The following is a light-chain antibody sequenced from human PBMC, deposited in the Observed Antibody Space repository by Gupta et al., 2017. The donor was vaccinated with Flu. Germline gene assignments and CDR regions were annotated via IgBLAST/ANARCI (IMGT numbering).Light chain of an antibody. Sequence: EIVLTQSPVSLSLSPGERATLSCRASQTVIGSFLAWYQQRPGQSPRLLIYGASSRAAGIPDRFSGSGSGTDFTLTIARLEPEDFALYYCQQDSRSLPWTFGQGTKVEIK. CDR2: GAS. J-gene: IGKJ1*01. V-gene: IGKV3-20*01. CDR3: QQDSRSLPWT. CDR1: QTVIGSF.